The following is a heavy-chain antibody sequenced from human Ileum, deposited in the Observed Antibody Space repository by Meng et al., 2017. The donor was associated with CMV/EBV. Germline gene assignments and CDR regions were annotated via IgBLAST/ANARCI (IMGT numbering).Heavy chain of an antibody. CDR3: ARYGYKDGMDV. Sequence: GESLKISCAASGFTFSSYWMTWVRQAPGKGLEWVATIRDDGSGKYYVDSVKGRLSISRDNAKNSLYLQMNSLRAEDTALYYCARYGYKDGMDVWGQGTTVTVSS. J-gene: IGHJ6*02. V-gene: IGHV3-7*01. D-gene: IGHD1-14*01. CDR2: IRDDGSGK. CDR1: GFTFSSYW.